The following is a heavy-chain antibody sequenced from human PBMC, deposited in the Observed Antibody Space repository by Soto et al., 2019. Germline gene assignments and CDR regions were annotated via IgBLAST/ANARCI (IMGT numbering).Heavy chain of an antibody. D-gene: IGHD3-16*01. CDR2: ISTSGNT. CDR1: GVSMRNSY. V-gene: IGHV4-4*07. CDR3: ARGGGVPALGDP. J-gene: IGHJ5*02. Sequence: SETLSLTCSVSGVSMRNSYWTWIRQSAGKGLEWIGRISTSGNTNYNPSLNCRLTMSVDTSKNQVSLKLTSVTAADTAVYYCARGGGVPALGDPWGQGTLVTVSS.